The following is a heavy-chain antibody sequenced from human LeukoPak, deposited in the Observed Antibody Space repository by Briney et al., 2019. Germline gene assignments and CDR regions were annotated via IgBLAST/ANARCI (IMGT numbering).Heavy chain of an antibody. Sequence: VASVKVSCKASGYSFTASYMHWVRQAPGQGLEWVGCINPKNGDTSTAQRFQGRVTMTTDTSLSTAYMDMTSLRSDDTAVCYCVRDDYNGNSFDSWGPGTLVTVSS. CDR1: GYSFTASY. J-gene: IGHJ5*01. CDR3: VRDDYNGNSFDS. V-gene: IGHV1-2*02. CDR2: INPKNGDT. D-gene: IGHD4-4*01.